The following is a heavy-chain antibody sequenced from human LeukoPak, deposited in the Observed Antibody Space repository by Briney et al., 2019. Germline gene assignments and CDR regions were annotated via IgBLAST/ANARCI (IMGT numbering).Heavy chain of an antibody. Sequence: SETLSLTCAVYGGSFSDYYWSWIRQSPGEGLEWSGEIKHSGYTNYNPSLKSRVTMSIDTSKIQFSLKLSSVTAADMAIYYCAKGGYSGLDPWFDPWGQGSLVTVSS. D-gene: IGHD5-12*01. CDR2: IKHSGYT. V-gene: IGHV4-34*01. CDR3: AKGGYSGLDPWFDP. CDR1: GGSFSDYY. J-gene: IGHJ5*02.